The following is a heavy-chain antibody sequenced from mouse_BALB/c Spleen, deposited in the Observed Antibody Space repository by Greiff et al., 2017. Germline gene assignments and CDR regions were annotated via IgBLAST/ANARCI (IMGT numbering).Heavy chain of an antibody. J-gene: IGHJ3*01. CDR2: IWSGGST. D-gene: IGHD4-1*01. V-gene: IGHV2-2*02. CDR3: ARRDWDVFAY. Sequence: VQLVESGPGLVQPSQSLSITCTVSGFSLTSYGVHWVRQSPGKGLEWLGVIWSGGSTDYNAAFISRLSISKDNSKSQVFFKMNSLQANDTAIYYCARRDWDVFAYWGQGTLVTVSA. CDR1: GFSLTSYG.